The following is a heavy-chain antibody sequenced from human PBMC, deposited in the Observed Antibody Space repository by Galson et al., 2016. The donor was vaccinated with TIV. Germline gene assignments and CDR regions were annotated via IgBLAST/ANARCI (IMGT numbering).Heavy chain of an antibody. J-gene: IGHJ4*02. V-gene: IGHV3-74*01. CDR3: TRVPFDYYDTSGYSYYFDY. CDR1: GFTFTNYW. D-gene: IGHD3-22*01. Sequence: SLRLSCAASGFTFTNYWMEWVRQVPGKGLVWVSRINSDGSSIRYADSVKGRFTISRDNAENTLYLQMNSLRAEDTAVYYCTRVPFDYYDTSGYSYYFDYWGQGTLVSGSS. CDR2: INSDGSSI.